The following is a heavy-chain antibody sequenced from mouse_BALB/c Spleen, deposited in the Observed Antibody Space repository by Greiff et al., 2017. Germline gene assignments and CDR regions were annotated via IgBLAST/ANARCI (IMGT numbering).Heavy chain of an antibody. Sequence: VQLQQPGADLVKPGASVKLSCTASGYTFTSYWMHWVKQRPGQGLEWIGEINPSNGRTNYNEKFKSKATLTVDKSSSTAYMQLSSLTSEDSAVYYCATSAGEFAYWGQGTLVTVSA. CDR3: ATSAGEFAY. D-gene: IGHD3-1*01. CDR1: GYTFTSYW. CDR2: INPSNGRT. V-gene: IGHV1S81*02. J-gene: IGHJ3*01.